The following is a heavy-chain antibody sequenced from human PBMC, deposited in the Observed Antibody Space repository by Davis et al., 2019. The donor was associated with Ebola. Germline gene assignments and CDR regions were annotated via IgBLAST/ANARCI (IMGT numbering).Heavy chain of an antibody. CDR3: ARDRVRTRGYGMDV. CDR1: GGSISSGGYY. J-gene: IGHJ6*02. V-gene: IGHV4-31*03. D-gene: IGHD1-14*01. CDR2: IYYSGST. Sequence: MPSETLSLTCTVSGGSISSGGYYWSWIRQHPGKGLEWIGYIYYSGSTYYNPSLKSRVTISVDTSKNQFSMKLSSVTAADTAVYYCARDRVRTRGYGMDVWGQGTTVTVSS.